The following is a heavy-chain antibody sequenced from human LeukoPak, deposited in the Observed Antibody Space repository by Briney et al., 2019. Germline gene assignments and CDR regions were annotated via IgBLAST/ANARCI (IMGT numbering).Heavy chain of an antibody. Sequence: ASVKVSCKASGYTFTGYYMHWVRQAPGQGPEWMGRINPNSGGTNYAQKFQGRVTMTRDTSISTAYMELSRLRSDDTAVYYCAATVTTSYFDYWGQGTLVTVSS. J-gene: IGHJ4*02. V-gene: IGHV1-2*06. CDR1: GYTFTGYY. CDR3: AATVTTSYFDY. D-gene: IGHD4-17*01. CDR2: INPNSGGT.